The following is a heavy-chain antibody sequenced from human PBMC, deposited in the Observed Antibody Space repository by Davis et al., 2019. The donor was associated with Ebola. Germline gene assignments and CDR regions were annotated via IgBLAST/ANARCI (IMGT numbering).Heavy chain of an antibody. CDR2: IYYSGST. V-gene: IGHV4-59*08. CDR1: GGSISSYY. D-gene: IGHD2-2*01. Sequence: MPSETLSLTCTVSGGSISSYYWSWIRQPPGKGLEWIGYIYYSGSTNYNPSLKSRVTISVDTSKNQFSLKLSSVTAADTAVYYCARQLYQLLSVYWGQGTLVTVSS. J-gene: IGHJ4*02. CDR3: ARQLYQLLSVY.